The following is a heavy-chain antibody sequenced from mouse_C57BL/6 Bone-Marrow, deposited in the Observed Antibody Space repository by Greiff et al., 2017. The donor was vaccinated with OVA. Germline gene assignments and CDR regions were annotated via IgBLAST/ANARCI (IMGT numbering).Heavy chain of an antibody. CDR3: ARPYYYGSSYVGY. CDR2: ISSGSSTI. Sequence: DVQLVESGGGLVKPGGSLKLSCAASGFTFSDYGMHWVRQAPEKGLEWVAYISSGSSTIYYADTVKGRFTISRDNAKNTLFLQMTSLRSEDTAMYYCARPYYYGSSYVGYWGQGTTLTVSS. CDR1: GFTFSDYG. J-gene: IGHJ2*01. D-gene: IGHD1-1*01. V-gene: IGHV5-17*01.